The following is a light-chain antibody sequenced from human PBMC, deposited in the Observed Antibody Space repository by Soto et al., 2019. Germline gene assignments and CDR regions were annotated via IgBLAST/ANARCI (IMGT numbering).Light chain of an antibody. J-gene: IGKJ5*01. CDR2: TAS. V-gene: IGKV1-5*01. CDR1: QSISSW. Sequence: DIQMTQSPSTLSASVGDRVTTTCRASQSISSWLAWYQQKPGKAPNLLIYTASTLQSGVPSRFSGSGSGTDFTLTISSLQPEDFATYFCQQLNSYPLTFGQGTRLEIK. CDR3: QQLNSYPLT.